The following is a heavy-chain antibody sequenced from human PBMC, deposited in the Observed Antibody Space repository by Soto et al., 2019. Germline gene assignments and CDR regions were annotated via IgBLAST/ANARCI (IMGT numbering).Heavy chain of an antibody. CDR2: ISYDGGNK. CDR1: GFTFSSYG. J-gene: IGHJ6*02. D-gene: IGHD2-2*01. Sequence: GGSLRLSCAASGFTFSSYGMHWVRQAPGKGLEWLTVISYDGGNKYYADSVKGRFTISRDNSKNALYLQMNSLRAEDAAVYYCAKTLGYCSSTSCSKDYYYYYGIDVWGQGTTVTVSS. CDR3: AKTLGYCSSTSCSKDYYYYYGIDV. V-gene: IGHV3-30*18.